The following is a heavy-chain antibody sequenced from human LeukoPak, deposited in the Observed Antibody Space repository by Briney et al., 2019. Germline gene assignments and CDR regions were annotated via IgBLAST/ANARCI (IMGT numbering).Heavy chain of an antibody. CDR2: IYYSGST. CDR1: GGSFSNYY. J-gene: IGHJ4*02. CDR3: ARDRAGGLRFLEWLSAFDY. D-gene: IGHD3-3*01. Sequence: KPSETLSLTCAVYGGSFSNYYWGWIRQPPGKGLEWIGSIYYSGSTYYNPSLKSRVIISVDTSKNQFSLKLSSVTAADTAVYYCARDRAGGLRFLEWLSAFDYWGQGTLVTVSS. V-gene: IGHV4-39*07.